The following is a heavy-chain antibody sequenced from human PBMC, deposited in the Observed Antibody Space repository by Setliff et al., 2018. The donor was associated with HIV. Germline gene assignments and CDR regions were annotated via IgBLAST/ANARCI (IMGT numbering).Heavy chain of an antibody. CDR1: GGSISSSSYY. CDR2: IYYDAST. D-gene: IGHD3-9*01. J-gene: IGHJ6*02. CDR3: ARTDWARTSYYYYYGMNV. Sequence: SETLSLTCAVSGGSISSSSYYWGWIRQPPGKGLEWIGSIYYDASTIYTPSLNSRVIISVDTSKNQFSLQLSSVTAADTAVYYCARTDWARTSYYYYYGMNVWGQGTTVTVSS. V-gene: IGHV4-39*07.